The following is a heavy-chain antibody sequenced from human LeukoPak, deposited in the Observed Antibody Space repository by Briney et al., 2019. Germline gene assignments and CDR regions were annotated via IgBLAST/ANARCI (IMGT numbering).Heavy chain of an antibody. D-gene: IGHD6-19*01. Sequence: PWETLSLTCTVSGGSISSYYWSWIRQPPGKGLEWIGHIYYSGSTNYNPSLKSRVTMSVDTSTNQFSLKVNSVTAADTAVYYCARVVAGRRFDPWGQGTLVTVSS. CDR3: ARVVAGRRFDP. V-gene: IGHV4-59*01. CDR1: GGSISSYY. J-gene: IGHJ5*02. CDR2: IYYSGST.